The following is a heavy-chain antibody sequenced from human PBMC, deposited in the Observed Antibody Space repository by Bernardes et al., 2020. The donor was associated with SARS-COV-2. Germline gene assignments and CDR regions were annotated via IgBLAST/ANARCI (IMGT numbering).Heavy chain of an antibody. CDR1: GFTLRTYS. CDR2: ISSSSDSI. V-gene: IGHV3-48*01. Sequence: GGSLRLSCEASGFTLRTYSMSWVRQAPGKGLEWVSFISSSSDSIYYADSVKGRFTISRDNARSSLYLQMHSLRGEDTAVYYCARDHGYGLDVWGQGTTVTVSS. J-gene: IGHJ6*02. CDR3: ARDHGYGLDV. D-gene: IGHD3-22*01.